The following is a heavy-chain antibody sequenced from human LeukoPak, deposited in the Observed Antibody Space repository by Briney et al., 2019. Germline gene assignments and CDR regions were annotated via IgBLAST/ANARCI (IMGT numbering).Heavy chain of an antibody. Sequence: PGGSLRLSCAASGFTFSSYAMSWVRQAPGKGLEWVSAVSGSGGSTYYADSVKGRFTISRDNSKNTLYLQMNSLRAEDTAVYYCAKDQSSYGPILVFDYWGQGTLVTVSS. J-gene: IGHJ4*02. D-gene: IGHD5-18*01. V-gene: IGHV3-23*01. CDR2: VSGSGGST. CDR1: GFTFSSYA. CDR3: AKDQSSYGPILVFDY.